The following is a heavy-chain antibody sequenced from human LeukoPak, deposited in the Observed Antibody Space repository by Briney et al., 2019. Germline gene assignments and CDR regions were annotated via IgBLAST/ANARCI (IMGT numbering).Heavy chain of an antibody. CDR1: GGSISSGSYY. V-gene: IGHV4-61*02. J-gene: IGHJ6*03. D-gene: IGHD5-18*01. CDR2: IYTSGST. CDR3: AREWIQLWRYYYYYYMDV. Sequence: SQTLSLTCTVSGGSISSGSYYWSWIRQPAGKGLEWIGRIYTSGSTNYNPSLKSRVTISVDTSKNQFSLKLSSVTAADTAVYYCAREWIQLWRYYYYYYMDVWGKGTTVTISS.